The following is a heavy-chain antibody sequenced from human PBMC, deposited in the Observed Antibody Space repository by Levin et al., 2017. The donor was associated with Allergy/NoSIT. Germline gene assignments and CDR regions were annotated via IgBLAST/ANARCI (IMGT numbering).Heavy chain of an antibody. J-gene: IGHJ6*02. Sequence: LSLTCAASGILFSSYDMNWVRQAPGKGLEWVSSVSAGGNYIYYADSVKGRFTISRDNAKNSLFLQMNSLRAEDTAVYYCASWAMYHYDRSAFDYFYYAMDVWGQGTTVTVSS. D-gene: IGHD3-22*01. CDR3: ASWAMYHYDRSAFDYFYYAMDV. CDR1: GILFSSYD. CDR2: VSAGGNYI. V-gene: IGHV3-21*01.